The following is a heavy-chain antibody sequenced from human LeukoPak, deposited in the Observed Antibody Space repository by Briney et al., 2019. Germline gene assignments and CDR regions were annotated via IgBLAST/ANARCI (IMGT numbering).Heavy chain of an antibody. Sequence: PSETLSLTCTVSGGAISSYYWSWIRQPPGKGLEWIGYIYYSVSTNNNPSLKSRVTISVDTSKNQLSLRLSSVTAADTAVYYCARDPGYCSSTSCSPNDAFDIWGQGTMVTVSS. V-gene: IGHV4-59*12. J-gene: IGHJ3*02. CDR1: GGAISSYY. CDR2: IYYSVST. D-gene: IGHD2-2*01. CDR3: ARDPGYCSSTSCSPNDAFDI.